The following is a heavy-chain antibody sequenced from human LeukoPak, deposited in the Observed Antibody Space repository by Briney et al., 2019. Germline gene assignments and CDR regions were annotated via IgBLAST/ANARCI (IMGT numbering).Heavy chain of an antibody. J-gene: IGHJ4*02. D-gene: IGHD6-19*01. CDR2: ISYDGSNK. CDR1: GFTFSSYA. V-gene: IGHV3-30*04. Sequence: PGRSLRLSCAVSGFTFSSYAMHWVRQAPGKGLEWVAVISYDGSNKYYADSVKGRFTISRDNSKNTLYLQMNSLRAEDTAVYYCARDLDPDSSGWYVGVFDYWGQGTLVTVSS. CDR3: ARDLDPDSSGWYVGVFDY.